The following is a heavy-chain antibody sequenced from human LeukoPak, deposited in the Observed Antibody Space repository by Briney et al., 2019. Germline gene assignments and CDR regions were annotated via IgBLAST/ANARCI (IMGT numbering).Heavy chain of an antibody. Sequence: GGSLRLSCVFSGYSFSTNMMAWVRQAPGKGLEWVATILPAGKESYRVDSVKGRFVISRDNAKNSLFLQMNSLRGDDTAVYYCMSAHGYWGQGTLVTVSS. J-gene: IGHJ4*02. CDR1: GYSFSTNM. CDR3: MSAHGY. V-gene: IGHV3-7*01. CDR2: ILPAGKES.